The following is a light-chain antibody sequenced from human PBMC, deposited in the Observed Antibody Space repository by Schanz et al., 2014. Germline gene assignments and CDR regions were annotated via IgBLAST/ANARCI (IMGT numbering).Light chain of an antibody. V-gene: IGLV1-47*02. CDR2: SNN. J-gene: IGLJ2*01. Sequence: QWGLTKKKGESGTPGQRVTISCSGSSSNIGSNYVYWYQQLPGTAPKLLIYSNNQRPSGVPDRFSGSKSVPSASLSISGLRSEDEADYYCAAWDDSLSVVFGGGTKLTVL. CDR3: AAWDDSLSVV. CDR1: SSNIGSNY.